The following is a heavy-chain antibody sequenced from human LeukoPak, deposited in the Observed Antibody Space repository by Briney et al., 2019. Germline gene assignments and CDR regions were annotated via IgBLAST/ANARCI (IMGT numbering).Heavy chain of an antibody. D-gene: IGHD3-22*01. V-gene: IGHV5-51*01. J-gene: IGHJ4*02. CDR2: IYPDDSET. CDR1: GYSFNTSW. Sequence: GESLKISCKGSGYSFNTSWIGWVRQMPGKGLEWMGIIYPDDSETIYTPSFQGQVTFSVDKSITTAYLHWSSLKASDTAMFYCARLYYDVSGYFDYWGKRTIVTVSS. CDR3: ARLYYDVSGYFDY.